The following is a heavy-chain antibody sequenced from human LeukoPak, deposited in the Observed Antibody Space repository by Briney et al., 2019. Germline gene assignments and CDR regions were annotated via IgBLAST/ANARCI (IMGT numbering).Heavy chain of an antibody. J-gene: IGHJ1*01. CDR3: ARDSRQSIAAAGELLQH. V-gene: IGHV1-2*02. Sequence: GASVKVSCKASGYTFTGYYMHWVRQAPGQGLEWMGWINPNSGGTNYAQKFQGRVTMTRDTSISTAYMELSRLRSDDTVVYYCARDSRQSIAAAGELLQHWGQGTLVTVSS. CDR1: GYTFTGYY. CDR2: INPNSGGT. D-gene: IGHD6-13*01.